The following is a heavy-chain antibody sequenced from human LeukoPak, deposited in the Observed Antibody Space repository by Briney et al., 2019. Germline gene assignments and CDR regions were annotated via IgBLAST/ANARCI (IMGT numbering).Heavy chain of an antibody. CDR1: GGTFSSYA. V-gene: IGHV1-69*05. J-gene: IGHJ5*02. CDR2: IMPIFGTA. Sequence: SVEVSCKASGGTFSSYAISWVRQPPGQGLEWMGRIMPIFGTANYAQKFQGRVTIATDESTSTAYMELSSLRSEDTAVYYCARWLQFGAEGWFDPWGQGTLVTVSS. D-gene: IGHD5-24*01. CDR3: ARWLQFGAEGWFDP.